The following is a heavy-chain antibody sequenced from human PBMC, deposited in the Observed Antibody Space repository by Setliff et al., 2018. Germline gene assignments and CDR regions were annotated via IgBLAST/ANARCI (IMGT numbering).Heavy chain of an antibody. D-gene: IGHD3-3*01. V-gene: IGHV4-39*01. J-gene: IGHJ5*01. CDR3: VKPTWAGEVSSPFAFWFES. CDR1: GGSITSRSYY. Sequence: SETLSLTCSVSGGSITSRSYYWGWIRQSPGKGLEWLGTIYYSGTTYYNSSLRSRVSISTDTSKNEFSLRLSSVTAADTAVYYCVKPTWAGEVSSPFAFWFESWGQGTLATVS. CDR2: IYYSGTT.